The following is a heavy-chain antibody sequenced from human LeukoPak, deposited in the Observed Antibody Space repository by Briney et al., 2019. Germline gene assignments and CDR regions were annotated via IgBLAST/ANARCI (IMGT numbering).Heavy chain of an antibody. CDR3: SRENGAFSPFGY. D-gene: IGHD2-8*01. V-gene: IGHV4-4*02. CDR2: VSLSGLT. CDR1: GGSITSTNW. Sequence: SETLSLTCGVSGGSITSTNWWCWVRQPPGQGLEWIGEVSLSGLTNYNPSLSSRVIMALDTSKNHLSLHLTSVTAADTAVYYCSRENGAFSPFGYWGQGYLVTVLS. J-gene: IGHJ4*02.